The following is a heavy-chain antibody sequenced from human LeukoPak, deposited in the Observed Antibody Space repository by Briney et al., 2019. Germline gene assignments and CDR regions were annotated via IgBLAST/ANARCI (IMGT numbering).Heavy chain of an antibody. CDR3: AKDRAPYSYSGLDV. CDR1: GFTFDDYA. Sequence: QSGGSLRLSCVASGFTFDDYAMHWVRQPPGKGLEWVSSITWNGETASYADSVRGRFTIFRDNAGNSLYLQMNSLSGVDTALYYCAKDRAPYSYSGLDVWGQGTSVTVSS. CDR2: ITWNGETA. V-gene: IGHV3-9*01. J-gene: IGHJ6*02.